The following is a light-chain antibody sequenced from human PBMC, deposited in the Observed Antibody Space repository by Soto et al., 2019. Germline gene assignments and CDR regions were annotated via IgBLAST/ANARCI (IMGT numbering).Light chain of an antibody. CDR2: EVN. Sequence: QSALTQPRSVSGSPGQSVTISCTATGSDVGDSSHVSWYQLHPGKAPKLMIYEVNNRPSGVPDRFYGSKSGSTASLTISGLQAEDDAEYNCCLSSGSLTWLFGGGTEVTVL. J-gene: IGLJ3*02. V-gene: IGLV2-11*01. CDR3: CLSSGSLTWL. CDR1: GSDVGDSSH.